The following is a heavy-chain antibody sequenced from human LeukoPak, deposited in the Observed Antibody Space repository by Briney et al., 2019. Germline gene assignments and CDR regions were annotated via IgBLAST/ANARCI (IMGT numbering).Heavy chain of an antibody. V-gene: IGHV1-2*02. Sequence: GASVKVSCKASGYTFTGYYMHWVRQAPGQGLEWMGWINPNSGGTNYAQKFQGRVTMTRDTSISTAYMELSSLRSEDTAVYYCARDIDTAITQWPEFWGQGTLVTVSS. CDR3: ARDIDTAITQWPEF. D-gene: IGHD5-18*01. J-gene: IGHJ4*02. CDR2: INPNSGGT. CDR1: GYTFTGYY.